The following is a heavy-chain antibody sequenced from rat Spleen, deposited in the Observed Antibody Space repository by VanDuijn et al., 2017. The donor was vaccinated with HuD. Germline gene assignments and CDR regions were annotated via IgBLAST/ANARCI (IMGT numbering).Heavy chain of an antibody. CDR2: ISSGGSP. CDR1: GFSLTNFG. Sequence: QVQLKESGPGLVQPSQTLSLTCTVSGFSLTNFGVTWVRQPPGKGLEWIAAISSGGSPYYNSALKSRLSISRDTSKSQVFLKMNSLQTEDIATYYCARNGFDYWGQGVMVTVSS. J-gene: IGHJ2*01. V-gene: IGHV2S8*01. CDR3: ARNGFDY.